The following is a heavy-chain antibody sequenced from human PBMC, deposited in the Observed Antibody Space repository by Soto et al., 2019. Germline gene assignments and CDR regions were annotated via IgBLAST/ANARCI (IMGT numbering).Heavy chain of an antibody. CDR1: GGSINSSSYF. J-gene: IGHJ5*02. V-gene: IGHV4-39*01. Sequence: SETLSLTCSVSGGSINSSSYFWGWVRQPPGKWLEWIGSIYYSGSTYYNPSLRSRVTISVDTSKNQFSLKLSSVTAADTAVFYCARHYSSGSRNWFDPWGQGTLVTVSP. CDR3: ARHYSSGSRNWFDP. D-gene: IGHD6-19*01. CDR2: IYYSGST.